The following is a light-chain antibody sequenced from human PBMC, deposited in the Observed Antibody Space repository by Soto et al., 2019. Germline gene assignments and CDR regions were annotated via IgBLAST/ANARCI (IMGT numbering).Light chain of an antibody. J-gene: IGLJ3*02. CDR1: SGSVSTTYY. CDR3: VLYMGSGVWV. V-gene: IGLV8-61*01. CDR2: RTN. Sequence: QTVVTQEPSFSVSPGRTVTLTCGLSSGSVSTTYYPSWYQQTPGQAPRTLIYRTNTRSSGVPDRFSGSIVGNKAALTITGAQADDESDYYCVLYMGSGVWVFGGGTQLTVL.